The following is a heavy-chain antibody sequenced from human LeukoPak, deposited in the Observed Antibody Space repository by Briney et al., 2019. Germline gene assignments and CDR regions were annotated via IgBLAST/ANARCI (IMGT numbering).Heavy chain of an antibody. V-gene: IGHV3-23*01. CDR1: GFTFSSYG. J-gene: IGHJ4*02. CDR2: ISGSGGST. CDR3: AKKDGSGSFSSRFIDY. D-gene: IGHD1-26*01. Sequence: GGSLRLSCAASGFTFSSYGMSWVRQAPGKGLEWVSAISGSGGSTYYADSVKGRFTISRDNSKNTLYLQMNSLRAEDTAVYHCAKKDGSGSFSSRFIDYWGQGALVTVSS.